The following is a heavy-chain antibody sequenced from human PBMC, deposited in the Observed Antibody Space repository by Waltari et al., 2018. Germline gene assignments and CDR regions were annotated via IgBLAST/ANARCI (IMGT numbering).Heavy chain of an antibody. V-gene: IGHV3-33*01. D-gene: IGHD6-6*01. Sequence: QVQLVESGGGVVQSGRALRLSCVASGFPVVGYGMHWVRQAPGKALEWGELIWFDGSAKYYADSVKGRFTVSRDNSKNTFYLQLNSLRAEDTAVYYCARDMHSSSSALGWLDPWGQGTLVTVSS. CDR2: IWFDGSAK. CDR3: ARDMHSSSSALGWLDP. J-gene: IGHJ5*02. CDR1: GFPVVGYG.